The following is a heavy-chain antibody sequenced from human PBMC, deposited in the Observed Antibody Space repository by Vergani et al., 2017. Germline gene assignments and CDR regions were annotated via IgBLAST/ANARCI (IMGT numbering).Heavy chain of an antibody. CDR3: ASGVPGYQLATQYFQH. D-gene: IGHD2-2*01. V-gene: IGHV3-30*03. CDR1: GFTSSYYG. CDR2: ISYDGTQK. J-gene: IGHJ1*01. Sequence: QVHLVESGGGVVQPGRSLRLSCVVSGFTSSYYGMHWVRQAPGKGLEWVAVISYDGTQKYYADSVKGRFTISRDNSKSTLYLQMNSLRTEDTAVYYCASGVPGYQLATQYFQHWGQGTLVTVSS.